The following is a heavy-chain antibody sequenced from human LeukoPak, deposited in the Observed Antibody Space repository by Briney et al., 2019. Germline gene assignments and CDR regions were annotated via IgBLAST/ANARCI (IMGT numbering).Heavy chain of an antibody. V-gene: IGHV1-46*01. Sequence: VASVKVSCKVFGYTLTELSMHWVRQAPGQGLEWMGIINPSGGSTSYAQKFQGRVTMTRDTSTSTVYMELSSLRSEDTAVYYCARGESVNFWSGYLGSDWFDPWGQGTLVTVSS. CDR2: INPSGGST. D-gene: IGHD3-3*01. CDR1: GYTLTELS. J-gene: IGHJ5*02. CDR3: ARGESVNFWSGYLGSDWFDP.